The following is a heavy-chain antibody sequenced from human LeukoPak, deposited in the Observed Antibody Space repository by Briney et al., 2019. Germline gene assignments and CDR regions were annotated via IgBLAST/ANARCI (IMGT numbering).Heavy chain of an antibody. D-gene: IGHD1-7*01. CDR3: ARGRNWNYGADSYYYMDV. CDR1: GYTFTSYA. V-gene: IGHV7-4-1*02. J-gene: IGHJ6*03. Sequence: ASVTVSFKASGYTFTSYAMNWVRQAPGQGLEWMGWINTNTGNPTYAQGFTGRFVFSLDTSVSTAYLQISSLKAEDTAVYYCARGRNWNYGADSYYYMDVWGKGTTVTVSS. CDR2: INTNTGNP.